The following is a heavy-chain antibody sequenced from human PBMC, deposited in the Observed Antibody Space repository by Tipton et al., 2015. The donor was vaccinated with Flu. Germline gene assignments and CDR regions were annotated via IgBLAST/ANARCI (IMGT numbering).Heavy chain of an antibody. Sequence: TLSLTCTVSGHSISSGYYWGWIRQPPGKGLEWIGSIDHSGTTYYNPSLKSRVTTSIDTSKNQFSLKLDSVTAADTAVYYCARGTAQYSSSWYYWGQGTLVTVSS. J-gene: IGHJ4*02. V-gene: IGHV4-38-2*02. CDR2: IDHSGTT. CDR1: GHSISSGYY. CDR3: ARGTAQYSSSWYY. D-gene: IGHD6-13*01.